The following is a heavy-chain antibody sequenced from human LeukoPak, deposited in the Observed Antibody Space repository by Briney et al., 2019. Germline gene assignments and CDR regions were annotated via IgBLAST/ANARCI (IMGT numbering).Heavy chain of an antibody. CDR3: AKSSVTTMVTTLSDY. V-gene: IGHV3-23*01. CDR1: GITFNSYA. Sequence: GGSLRLSCAASGITFNSYAMTWVRQAPGKGLEWVSHISGSGGSTYYADSVKGRFTISRDNSKNTLYLQMNSLRVEDTAVYYCAKSSVTTMVTTLSDYWGQGTLVTVSS. CDR2: ISGSGGST. D-gene: IGHD4/OR15-4a*01. J-gene: IGHJ4*02.